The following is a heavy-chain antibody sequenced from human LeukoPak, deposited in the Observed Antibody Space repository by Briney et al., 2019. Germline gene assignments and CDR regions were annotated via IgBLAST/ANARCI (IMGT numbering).Heavy chain of an antibody. V-gene: IGHV4-59*01. CDR2: IYYSGST. Sequence: SETLSLTCTVSGGSISSYYWSWIRQPPGKGLEWIGYIYYSGSTYYNPSLRSRVTISVDTSKNQFSLKLSSVTAADTAVYYCASRSVMSGEYFQHWGQGTLVTVSS. J-gene: IGHJ1*01. CDR1: GGSISSYY. CDR3: ASRSVMSGEYFQH. D-gene: IGHD3-16*01.